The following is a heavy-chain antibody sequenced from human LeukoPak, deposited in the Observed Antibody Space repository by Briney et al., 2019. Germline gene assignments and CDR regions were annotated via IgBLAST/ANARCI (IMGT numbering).Heavy chain of an antibody. V-gene: IGHV4-4*07. CDR1: GGSFSGYY. CDR3: ARDLTGSWFDP. D-gene: IGHD3-10*01. Sequence: PSETLSLTCAVYGGSFSGYYWSWIRQPAGKGLEWIGRIYTSGSTNYNPSLKSRVTMSVDTSKNQFSLKLSSVTAADTAVYYCARDLTGSWFDPWGQGTLVTVSS. J-gene: IGHJ5*02. CDR2: IYTSGST.